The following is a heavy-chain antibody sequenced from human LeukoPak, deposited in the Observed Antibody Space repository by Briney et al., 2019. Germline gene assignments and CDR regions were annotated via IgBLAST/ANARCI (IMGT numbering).Heavy chain of an antibody. CDR1: GFTFSSYW. Sequence: GGSLRLSCAASGFTFSSYWMHWVRQAPGKGLVWVSRINSDGSSTSYADSVKGRFTISRDNAKNTLYLQMNSLRAEDTAVYYCAREGHYDILTGYYCHYYYMDVWGKGTTVTVSS. CDR3: AREGHYDILTGYYCHYYYMDV. CDR2: INSDGSST. V-gene: IGHV3-74*01. D-gene: IGHD3-9*01. J-gene: IGHJ6*03.